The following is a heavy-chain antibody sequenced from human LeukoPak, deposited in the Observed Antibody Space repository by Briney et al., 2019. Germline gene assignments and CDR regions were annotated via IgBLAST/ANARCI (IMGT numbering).Heavy chain of an antibody. CDR3: ARDPPLGLPFDY. D-gene: IGHD7-27*01. J-gene: IGHJ4*02. V-gene: IGHV3-7*03. CDR2: IKQDGSEE. Sequence: GGSLRLSCAASGLIFSSYWMSWARQAPGKGLEWVANIKQDGSEEYYVDSVKGRFTISRDNAKNSLYLQMNSLRAEDTAVYYCARDPPLGLPFDYWGQGTLVTVSS. CDR1: GLIFSSYW.